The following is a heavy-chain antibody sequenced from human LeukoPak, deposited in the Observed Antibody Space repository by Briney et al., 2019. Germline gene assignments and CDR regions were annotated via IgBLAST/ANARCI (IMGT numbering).Heavy chain of an antibody. CDR2: MNPNSGNT. D-gene: IGHD3-22*01. J-gene: IGHJ4*02. CDR3: ARGKITMIVGPFDY. CDR1: GYTFTSYD. V-gene: IGHV1-8*01. Sequence: ASVKVSCKASGYTFTSYDINWVRQATGQGLEWMGWMNPNSGNTGYAQKFQGRVTMTRNTSISTAYMELSSLRSEDTAVYYCARGKITMIVGPFDYWGQGTLVTVSS.